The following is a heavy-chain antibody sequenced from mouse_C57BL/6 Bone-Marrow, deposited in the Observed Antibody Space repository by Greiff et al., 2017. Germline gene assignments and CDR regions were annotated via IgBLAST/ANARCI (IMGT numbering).Heavy chain of an antibody. CDR1: GYTFTSYW. CDR2: IDPSDSYT. CDR3: ARYLRDY. Sequence: QVQLQQPGAELVRPGTSVKLSCKASGYTFTSYWMHWVKQRPGQGLEWIGVIDPSDSYTNFNQKFKGKATLTVDTSSSTAYMQLSSLTSEDSAVYYCARYLRDYWGQGTTLTVSS. V-gene: IGHV1-59*01. D-gene: IGHD5-1*01. J-gene: IGHJ2*01.